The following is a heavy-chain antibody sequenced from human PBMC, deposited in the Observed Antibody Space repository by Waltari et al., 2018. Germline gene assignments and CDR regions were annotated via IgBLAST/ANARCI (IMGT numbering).Heavy chain of an antibody. CDR2: ISSRMYI. J-gene: IGHJ3*02. V-gene: IGHV3-21*01. CDR3: GRDVYGDYVGGGGGAFDI. D-gene: IGHD4-17*01. CDR1: GFTLSTYS. Sequence: EVQLVESGGGLVKPGGSLRLSCAASGFTLSTYSMNWVRQAPGKGLEWVSSISSRMYIYYLDSVKGRFTISRDNAKNSLYLQMNSLRAEDTAVYYCGRDVYGDYVGGGGGAFDIWGQGTMVTVSS.